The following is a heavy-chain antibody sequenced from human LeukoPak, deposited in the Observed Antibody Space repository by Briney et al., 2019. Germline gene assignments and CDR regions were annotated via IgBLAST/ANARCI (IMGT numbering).Heavy chain of an antibody. J-gene: IGHJ4*02. CDR3: AKGRGPIAY. V-gene: IGHV4-59*13. CDR2: IYSRWNT. D-gene: IGHD3-16*01. CDR1: GGSISSYH. Sequence: PSETLSLTCTVSGGSISSYHGIWIPQPPGKDLEWIVYIYSRWNTNSNPSLKRRVTIAVDTSRTQFYLKRSSVTAADTGVYYCAKGRGPIAYWVQGTLVTVSS.